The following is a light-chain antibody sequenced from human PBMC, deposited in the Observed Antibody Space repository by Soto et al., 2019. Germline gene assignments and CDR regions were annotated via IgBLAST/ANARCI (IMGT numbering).Light chain of an antibody. V-gene: IGKV1-39*01. J-gene: IGKJ2*01. CDR2: AAS. Sequence: DIQMTQSPSSLSASVGDRVTITCRASQHISIYLNWYQKRPGTAPKLLIFAASSLQSGVPSRFSGSGSGTDFTLTISSLQPEDFSTYYCQQSYSNVMHTFGQGTKLEI. CDR1: QHISIY. CDR3: QQSYSNVMHT.